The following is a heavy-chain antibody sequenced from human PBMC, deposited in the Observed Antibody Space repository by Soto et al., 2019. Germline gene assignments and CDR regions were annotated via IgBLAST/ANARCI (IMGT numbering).Heavy chain of an antibody. CDR3: TREAVSYYDSSGYYHLDY. J-gene: IGHJ4*02. Sequence: GGSLRLSCTASGFTFGDYAMSWFRQAPGKGLEWVGFIRSKAYGGTTEYAASVKGRFTISRDDSKSIAYLQMNSLKTEDTAVYYCTREAVSYYDSSGYYHLDYWGQGTLVIVSS. CDR1: GFTFGDYA. D-gene: IGHD3-22*01. V-gene: IGHV3-49*03. CDR2: IRSKAYGGTT.